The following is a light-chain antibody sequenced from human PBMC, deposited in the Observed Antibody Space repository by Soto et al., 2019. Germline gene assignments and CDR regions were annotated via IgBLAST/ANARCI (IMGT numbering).Light chain of an antibody. CDR1: RSDVGGYNY. J-gene: IGLJ3*02. CDR3: SSYTTISTLEV. V-gene: IGLV2-14*01. CDR2: EVS. Sequence: QSLLTQPASVSGSPGQSITISCTGTRSDVGGYNYVSWYQQHPGKAPKLMIYEVSNRPSGVSNRFSGSKSGNTTSLTISGLQAEDEADYYCSSYTTISTLEVFGGGTKLTVL.